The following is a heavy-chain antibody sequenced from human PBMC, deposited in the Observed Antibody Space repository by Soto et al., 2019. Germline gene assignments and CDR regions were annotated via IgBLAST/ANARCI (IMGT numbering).Heavy chain of an antibody. D-gene: IGHD3-3*01. V-gene: IGHV3-53*01. CDR2: IYSGGST. CDR1: GFTVSSNY. CDR3: ASSTNYDFWRTYYYYYGMDV. J-gene: IGHJ6*02. Sequence: VSLRLSCAASGFTVSSNYMSWVRQAAGKGLEWVSVIYSGGSTYYADSVKGRFTISRDNSKNTLYLQMNSLRAEDTAVYYCASSTNYDFWRTYYYYYGMDVWGQGTTVTVSS.